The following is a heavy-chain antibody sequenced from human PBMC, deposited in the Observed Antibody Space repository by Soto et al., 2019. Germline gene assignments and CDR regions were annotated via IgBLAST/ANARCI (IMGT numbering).Heavy chain of an antibody. CDR2: ISGSGGST. CDR3: AKTLLWEIQARPLDYAMDV. J-gene: IGHJ6*02. CDR1: GFTFSSYA. Sequence: EVQLLESGGGLVQPGGSLRLSCAASGFTFSSYAMNWVRQAPGKGLEWVSVISGSGGSTYYADSVKGRFTISRDNSKNTLYLQMNSLRAEDTAVYYCAKTLLWEIQARPLDYAMDVWGQGTTVTVSS. D-gene: IGHD1-26*01. V-gene: IGHV3-23*01.